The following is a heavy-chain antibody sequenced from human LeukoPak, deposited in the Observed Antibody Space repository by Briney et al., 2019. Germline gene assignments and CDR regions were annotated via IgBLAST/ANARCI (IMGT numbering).Heavy chain of an antibody. D-gene: IGHD3-16*01. CDR2: MNPNSGNT. Sequence: GASVKVSCKASGYTFTSYDINWVRQATGQGLEWMGWMNPNSGNTGYAQKLQGRVTMTTDTSTSTAYMELRSLRPDDTAAYYCAREQGGRSFDYWGQGTLVTVSS. J-gene: IGHJ4*02. CDR1: GYTFTSYD. CDR3: AREQGGRSFDY. V-gene: IGHV1-8*01.